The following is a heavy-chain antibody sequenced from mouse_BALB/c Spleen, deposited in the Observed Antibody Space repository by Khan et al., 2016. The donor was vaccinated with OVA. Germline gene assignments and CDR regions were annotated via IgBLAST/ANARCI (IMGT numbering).Heavy chain of an antibody. V-gene: IGHV5-6-5*01. J-gene: IGHJ3*01. CDR2: IGGGGTT. CDR1: GLTFNNSV. CDR3: ENEGCSLGPY. Sequence: EVELVESGGCLVKPGGSLKVSCAASGLTFNNSVMSWVRQTPEKRLEWVASIGGGGTTFYADSVKGRFTISRDYARNILYLQMSSLRSEDTAMYYCENEGCSLGPYWGQGTLVTVSA.